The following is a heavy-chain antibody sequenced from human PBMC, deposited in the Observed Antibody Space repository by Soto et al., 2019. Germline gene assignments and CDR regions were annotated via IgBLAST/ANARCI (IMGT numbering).Heavy chain of an antibody. J-gene: IGHJ2*01. CDR2: IYYSGST. D-gene: IGHD2-15*01. CDR1: GGSISSYY. Sequence: SETLSLTCTVSGGSISSYYWSWIRQPPGKGLEWIGYIYYSGSTNYNPSLKSRVTISVDTSKNQFSLKLSSVTAADTAVYYCARLAVVNGYWYFDLWGRGTLVTVSS. V-gene: IGHV4-59*01. CDR3: ARLAVVNGYWYFDL.